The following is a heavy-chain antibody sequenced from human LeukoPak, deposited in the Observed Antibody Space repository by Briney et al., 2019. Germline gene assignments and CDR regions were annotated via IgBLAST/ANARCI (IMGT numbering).Heavy chain of an antibody. J-gene: IGHJ4*02. D-gene: IGHD3-16*01. CDR3: ARGGIY. V-gene: IGHV3-53*01. CDR2: IYSGGTT. CDR1: GFTFSSYA. Sequence: GGSLRLSCAASGFTFSSYAMSWVRQAPGKGLEWVSVIYSGGTTYYADSVKGRFTISRDNSKNTLYLQMNSLRAEDTAVYYCARGGIYWGQGTLVTVSS.